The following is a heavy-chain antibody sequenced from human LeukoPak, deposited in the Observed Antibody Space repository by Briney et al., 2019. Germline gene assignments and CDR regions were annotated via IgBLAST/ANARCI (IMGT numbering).Heavy chain of an antibody. V-gene: IGHV4-30-4*01. Sequence: SETLSLTCAVSGGSISSGDYYWSWIRQPPGKGLEWIGYIYYSGSPYSNPSLKSRLTISVDTSKNQFSLKLSSVTAADTAVYYCARVLVDCSGGSCYYFDYWGQGTLVTVSS. CDR3: ARVLVDCSGGSCYYFDY. D-gene: IGHD2-15*01. CDR2: IYYSGSP. CDR1: GGSISSGDYY. J-gene: IGHJ4*02.